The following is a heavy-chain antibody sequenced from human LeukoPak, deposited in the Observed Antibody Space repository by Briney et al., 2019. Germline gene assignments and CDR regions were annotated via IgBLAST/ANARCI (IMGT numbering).Heavy chain of an antibody. CDR1: GGSISSSSYY. D-gene: IGHD2-2*01. CDR2: IYYSGST. J-gene: IGHJ6*02. Sequence: SETLSLTCTVSGGSISSSSYYWGWIRQPPGKGLEWIGSIYYSGSTYYNPSLKSRVTISVDTSKNQFSLKLSSVTAADTAVYYCARQGGYCSSTSCYYYYGMDVWGQGTTVTVSS. CDR3: ARQGGYCSSTSCYYYYGMDV. V-gene: IGHV4-39*01.